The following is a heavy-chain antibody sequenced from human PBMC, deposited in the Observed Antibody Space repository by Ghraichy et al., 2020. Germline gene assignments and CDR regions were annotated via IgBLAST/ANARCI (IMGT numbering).Heavy chain of an antibody. CDR2: IYYSGST. V-gene: IGHV4-59*01. Sequence: SETLSLTCTVSGGSISSYYWSWIRQPPGKGLEWIGYIYYSGSTDYNPSLKSRVTISVDTSKNQFSLKLRSVTAADTAVYYCARDPGYSYGFDHWGQGTLVTVSS. D-gene: IGHD5-18*01. CDR3: ARDPGYSYGFDH. CDR1: GGSISSYY. J-gene: IGHJ4*02.